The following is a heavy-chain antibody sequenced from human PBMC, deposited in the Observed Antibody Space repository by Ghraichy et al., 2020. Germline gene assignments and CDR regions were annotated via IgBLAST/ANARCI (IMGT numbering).Heavy chain of an antibody. CDR2: INSNSGNT. CDR3: ARGSGAGGYDWFVP. J-gene: IGHJ5*02. CDR1: GYTFINHD. Sequence: ASVKVSCKASGYTFINHDINWVRQATGQGLEWMGWINSNSGNTGYAQKFQGRVTFTRDTSISTAYIELSSLRSEDTAVYFCARGSGAGGYDWFVPWGQGTLVTVSS. V-gene: IGHV1-8*03. D-gene: IGHD6-25*01.